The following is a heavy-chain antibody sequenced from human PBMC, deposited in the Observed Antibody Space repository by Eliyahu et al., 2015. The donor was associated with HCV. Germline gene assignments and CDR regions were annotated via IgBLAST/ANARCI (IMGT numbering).Heavy chain of an antibody. CDR2: IFSNDDK. Sequence: QITLKESGPTLVKPTQTLTLTCTFSGFSLTTSGMGVVWIRQPPGKALEWLALIFSNDDKRYSPSLRSSLTITKDTSKNQVVLTMPNMDPVDTATYYCAHMYGSGLYGMDVWGQGTTVTVSS. D-gene: IGHD3-10*01. CDR3: AHMYGSGLYGMDV. CDR1: GFSLTTSGMG. J-gene: IGHJ6*02. V-gene: IGHV2-5*01.